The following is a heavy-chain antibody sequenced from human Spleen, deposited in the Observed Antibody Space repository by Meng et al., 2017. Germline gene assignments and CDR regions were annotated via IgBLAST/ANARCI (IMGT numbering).Heavy chain of an antibody. D-gene: IGHD3-3*01. CDR2: ISYDGSNK. CDR1: GFTFSSYA. Sequence: GGSLRLSCAASGFTFSSYAMHWVRQAPGKGLEWVAVISYDGSNKYYADSVKGRFTISRDNSKNTLYLQMNSLRAEDTAVYYCAKQGLLDFWSGYYRPNYYYYGMDVWGQGTTVTVSS. V-gene: IGHV3-30*01. J-gene: IGHJ6*02. CDR3: AKQGLLDFWSGYYRPNYYYYGMDV.